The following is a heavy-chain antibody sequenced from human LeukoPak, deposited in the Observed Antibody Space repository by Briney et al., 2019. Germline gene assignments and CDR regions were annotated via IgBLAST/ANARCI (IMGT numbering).Heavy chain of an antibody. CDR2: MSDDGTVT. V-gene: IGHV3-74*01. CDR3: ATAYSGFAYNWFDP. J-gene: IGHJ5*02. D-gene: IGHD5-12*01. Sequence: PGGSLRLSCGASGFTFSTYGMHWVRQLPGRGLMWVSSMSDDGTVTTYADSVKGRFIISRDNAKNTLYLQLNSLRGEDTALYFCATAYSGFAYNWFDPWGQGALVTVSS. CDR1: GFTFSTYG.